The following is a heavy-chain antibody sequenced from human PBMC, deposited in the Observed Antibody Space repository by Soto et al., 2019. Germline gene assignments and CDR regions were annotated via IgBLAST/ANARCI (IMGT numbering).Heavy chain of an antibody. CDR2: IYYSGST. V-gene: IGHV4-59*08. CDR1: GGSISSYY. J-gene: IGHJ6*03. CDR3: ARHNTIFGVDYYMDV. Sequence: PSETLSLTCTVSGGSISSYYWSWIRQPPGKGLEWIGYIYYSGSTNYNPSLKSRVTISVDTSKNQFSLKLSSVTAADTAVYYCARHNTIFGVDYYMDVWGKGTTVTVSS. D-gene: IGHD3-3*01.